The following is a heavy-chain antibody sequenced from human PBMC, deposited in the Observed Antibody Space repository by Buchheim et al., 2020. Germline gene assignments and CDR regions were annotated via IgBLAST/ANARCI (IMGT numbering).Heavy chain of an antibody. CDR2: ITGSSSII. CDR1: GFTFSSYS. CDR3: ARALNAYCSGGSCYSDY. Sequence: EVQLVESGGGLVQPGGSLRLSCAASGFTFSSYSMNWVRQAPGKGLEWVSYITGSSSIIYYADSVKGRFTISRDNAKNSLYLQMNSLREEDTAVYYCARALNAYCSGGSCYSDYWGQGTL. D-gene: IGHD2-15*01. J-gene: IGHJ4*02. V-gene: IGHV3-48*02.